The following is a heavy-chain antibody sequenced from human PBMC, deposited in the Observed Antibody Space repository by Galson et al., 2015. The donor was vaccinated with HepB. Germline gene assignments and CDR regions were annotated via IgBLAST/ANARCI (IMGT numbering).Heavy chain of an antibody. CDR2: IRGNGANT. J-gene: IGHJ3*01. CDR3: ARDPPRGLITGGRAFDS. V-gene: IGHV3-23*01. Sequence: SLRLSCAASGFTFSRHAMSWVRQAPGKGPEWVASIRGNGANTYYADSVKGRFTISRDNSESTLSLQLNSLRAEDTAIYYCARDPPRGLITGGRAFDSWGQGTLVTVSS. CDR1: GFTFSRHA. D-gene: IGHD3-10*01.